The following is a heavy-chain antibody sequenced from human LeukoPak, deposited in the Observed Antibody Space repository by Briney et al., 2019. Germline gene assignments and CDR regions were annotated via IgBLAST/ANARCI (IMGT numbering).Heavy chain of an antibody. V-gene: IGHV3-30-3*01. CDR1: GFTFSSYA. J-gene: IGHJ4*02. Sequence: PGGSLRLSCAASGFTFSSYAMHWVRQAPGKGLEWVAVIPYDGSNKYYADSVKGRFTISRDNSKDTLYLQMNSLRAEDTAVYYCAKTSPYNYYDSSGYYPSINRPDYWGQGTLVTVSS. D-gene: IGHD3-22*01. CDR3: AKTSPYNYYDSSGYYPSINRPDY. CDR2: IPYDGSNK.